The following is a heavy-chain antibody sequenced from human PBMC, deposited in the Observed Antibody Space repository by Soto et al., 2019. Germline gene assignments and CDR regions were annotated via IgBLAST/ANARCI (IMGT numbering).Heavy chain of an antibody. Sequence: QVQLQQWGAGLLKPSETLSLTCAVYGGSFSGYYWSWIRQPPGKGLEWIGEINHSGSTNYNPSLKSRVTISVDTSKKQFSLKLSSVTAADTAVYYCASAFSSGWYPRWGQGTLVTVSS. CDR3: ASAFSSGWYPR. CDR1: GGSFSGYY. V-gene: IGHV4-34*01. CDR2: INHSGST. D-gene: IGHD6-19*01. J-gene: IGHJ4*02.